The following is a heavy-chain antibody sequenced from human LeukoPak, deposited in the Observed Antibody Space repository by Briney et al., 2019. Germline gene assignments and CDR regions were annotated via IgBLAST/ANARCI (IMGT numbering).Heavy chain of an antibody. V-gene: IGHV1-8*03. CDR1: GYTFTSYD. CDR2: MNPNSGNT. D-gene: IGHD3-3*01. Sequence: GASVKVSCKASGYTFTSYDTNWVRQATGQGLEWMGWMNPNSGNTGYAQKFQGRVTITRNTSISTAYMELSSLRSEDTAVYYCARGFRDFWSGYLYYFDYWGQGTLVTVSS. J-gene: IGHJ4*02. CDR3: ARGFRDFWSGYLYYFDY.